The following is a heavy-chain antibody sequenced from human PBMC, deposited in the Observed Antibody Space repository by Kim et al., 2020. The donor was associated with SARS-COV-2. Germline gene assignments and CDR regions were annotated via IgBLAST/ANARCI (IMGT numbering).Heavy chain of an antibody. J-gene: IGHJ6*02. Sequence: ASVKVSCKVSGYTLTELSMHWVRQAPGKGLEWMGGFDPEDGETIYAQKFQGRVTMTEDTPTDTAYMELSSLRSEDTAVYYCATAPANYYDSRGYSYYYYYGMDVWGRWPTVTVSS. CDR2: FDPEDGET. V-gene: IGHV1-24*01. CDR1: GYTLTELS. D-gene: IGHD3-22*01. CDR3: ATAPANYYDSRGYSYYYYYGMDV.